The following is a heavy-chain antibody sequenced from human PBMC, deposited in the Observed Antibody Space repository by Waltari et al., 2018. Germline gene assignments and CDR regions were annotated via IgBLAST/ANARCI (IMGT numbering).Heavy chain of an antibody. D-gene: IGHD1-7*01. CDR2: IHYSGSS. V-gene: IGHV4-59*08. CDR1: GVSMTNYY. J-gene: IGHJ5*02. CDR3: ARYMQNAAGTSCGFDP. Sequence: QVQLQESGPGLVKPSETLSLTCTVSGVSMTNYYWSWIRQPPGKGLEWIGFIHYSGSSNSNSSLKSRVTISVDTSKTQFSLKLSSVTAADAAVYYCARYMQNAAGTSCGFDPWGQGTLVTVSS.